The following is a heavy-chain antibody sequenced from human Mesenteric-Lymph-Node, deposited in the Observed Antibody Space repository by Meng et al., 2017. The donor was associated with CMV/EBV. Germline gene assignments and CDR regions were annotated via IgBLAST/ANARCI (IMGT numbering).Heavy chain of an antibody. Sequence: ASVKVYCKTSGYTFTGYYIHWVRQAPGQGLEWLGWINPYTDDAKYAQKFQGRVTITRDTSISTAYVELNSLTSDDTAMYYCARAPLVVPASMRIYPLDYWGHGTLVTVSS. D-gene: IGHD2-2*01. CDR3: ARAPLVVPASMRIYPLDY. CDR1: GYTFTGYY. J-gene: IGHJ4*01. CDR2: INPYTDDA. V-gene: IGHV1-2*02.